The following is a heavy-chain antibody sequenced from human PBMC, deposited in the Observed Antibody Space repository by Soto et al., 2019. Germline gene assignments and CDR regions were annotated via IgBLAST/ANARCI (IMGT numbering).Heavy chain of an antibody. CDR2: IFPIFGTA. CDR3: ARDGGNGPSGWFDP. D-gene: IGHD1-1*01. V-gene: IGHV1-69*12. J-gene: IGHJ5*02. CDR1: GGTFSSYA. Sequence: QVQLVQSGAEVKKPGSSVKVSCKASGGTFSSYAISWVRQAPGQGLEWMGGIFPIFGTANYEQKIQGRVTITADESTSTAYMERSSLRSEDTAVYYCARDGGNGPSGWFDPWGQGTLVTVSS.